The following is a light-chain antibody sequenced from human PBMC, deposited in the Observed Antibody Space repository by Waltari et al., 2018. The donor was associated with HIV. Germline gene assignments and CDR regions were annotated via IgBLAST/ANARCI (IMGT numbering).Light chain of an antibody. CDR2: GAS. CDR1: QSITVN. Sequence: EIVTTQSPATLSVSPGQRVTLSCRASQSITVNLAWYQQKPGQALRLLIHGASARATGVPARFSGSGSGTEFTLTISDLQAEDFAIYCCRQYNNWPPTFGHGTKVEI. CDR3: RQYNNWPPT. J-gene: IGKJ1*01. V-gene: IGKV3-15*01.